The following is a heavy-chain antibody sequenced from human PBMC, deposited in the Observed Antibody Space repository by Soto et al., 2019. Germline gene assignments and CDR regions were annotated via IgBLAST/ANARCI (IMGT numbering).Heavy chain of an antibody. V-gene: IGHV4-34*01. Sequence: SETLSLTCAVYGGSFSGYYWSWIRPPPGKGLEWIGEINHSGSTNYNPSLKSRVTISVDTSKNQFSLKLSSVTAADTAVYYCAREEPSMVRGQDCWGQGTLVTVSS. D-gene: IGHD3-10*01. CDR1: GGSFSGYY. CDR2: INHSGST. CDR3: AREEPSMVRGQDC. J-gene: IGHJ4*02.